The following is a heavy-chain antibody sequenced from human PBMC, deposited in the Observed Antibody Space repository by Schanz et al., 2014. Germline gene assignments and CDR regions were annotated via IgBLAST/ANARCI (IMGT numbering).Heavy chain of an antibody. CDR1: GFTVSNSY. CDR2: ISSSSSYI. D-gene: IGHD2-21*02. V-gene: IGHV3-21*01. Sequence: EVQLVESGGGLVKPGGSLRLSCTASGFTVSNSYIHWVRQAPGKGLEWVSTISSSSSYISYADSVKGRFTISRDNAKNSLYLQMNSLRAEDTAVYYCARPSDSSWYMDVWGKGTTVTVSS. CDR3: ARPSDSSWYMDV. J-gene: IGHJ6*03.